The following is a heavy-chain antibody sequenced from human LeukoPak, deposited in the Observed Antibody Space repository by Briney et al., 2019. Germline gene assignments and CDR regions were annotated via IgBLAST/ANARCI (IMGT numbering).Heavy chain of an antibody. CDR1: GYSISISYY. CDR2: IFPSGTT. CDR3: ARHPEYLPFDY. J-gene: IGHJ4*02. V-gene: IGHV4-38-2*01. Sequence: SETLSLTCAFSGYSISISYYWGWIRQPPGKGLEWLASIFPSGTTYYNPSLKSRVTISVDTSKNQFSLKLSSVTAADTAVYYCARHPEYLPFDYWGQGTLGTVSS. D-gene: IGHD6-6*01.